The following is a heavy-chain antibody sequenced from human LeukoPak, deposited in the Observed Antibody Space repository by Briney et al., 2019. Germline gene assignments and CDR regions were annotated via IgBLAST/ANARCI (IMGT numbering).Heavy chain of an antibody. Sequence: GGSLRLSCAASGFTVSSNYMSWVRQAPGKGVEWVSVIYSGGSTYYAESVKGRFTISRENSKNTLYLKMNRLRAEDTAVYYCARDIGYCSSSSCHHDFDIWGQGTMVT. D-gene: IGHD2-2*01. V-gene: IGHV3-53*01. CDR3: ARDIGYCSSSSCHHDFDI. J-gene: IGHJ3*02. CDR1: GFTVSSNY. CDR2: IYSGGST.